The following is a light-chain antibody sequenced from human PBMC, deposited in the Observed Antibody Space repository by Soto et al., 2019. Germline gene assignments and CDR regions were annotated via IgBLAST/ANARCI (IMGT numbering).Light chain of an antibody. V-gene: IGKV1-5*01. J-gene: IGKJ1*01. CDR2: DAS. CDR3: QQYNSYSPLT. Sequence: DIQMTQSPSTLSASVGDRVTITCRASQSISSWLAWYQQKPGKAPKLLIYDASILESGVPSRFSGSGSGTEFTLTISSLQPDVFATYYCQQYNSYSPLTFGQGTKVEIK. CDR1: QSISSW.